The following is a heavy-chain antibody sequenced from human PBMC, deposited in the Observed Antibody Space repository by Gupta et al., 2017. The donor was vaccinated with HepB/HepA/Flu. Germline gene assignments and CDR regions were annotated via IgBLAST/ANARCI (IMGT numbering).Heavy chain of an antibody. CDR3: ARIYDFWSGYYWFDP. V-gene: IGHV3-7*01. J-gene: IGHJ5*02. D-gene: IGHD3-3*01. CDR1: GFTFSSYW. CDR2: IKQDGSEK. Sequence: EVQLVESGGGLVQPGGSLRLSCAASGFTFSSYWMSWDRQAPGKGLEWVANIKQDGSEKYYVDSVKGRFTISRDNTKNSLYLQMNSLRAEDTAVYYCARIYDFWSGYYWFDPWGQGTLVTVSS.